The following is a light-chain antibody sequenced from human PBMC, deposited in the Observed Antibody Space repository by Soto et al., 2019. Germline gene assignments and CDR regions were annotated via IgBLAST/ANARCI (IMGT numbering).Light chain of an antibody. CDR1: SCNLGAGYD. V-gene: IGLV1-40*01. J-gene: IGLJ3*02. CDR2: GNR. CDR3: QAYDYSLTASV. Sequence: SVLAQPPSVSGAPGQRVTISCTGNSCNLGAGYDVHWYQQLPGAAPKPVIFGNRNRPSGVPERFSGSKSGTSASLAITGLQAEDEADYYCQAYDYSLTASVFGGGTQLTVL.